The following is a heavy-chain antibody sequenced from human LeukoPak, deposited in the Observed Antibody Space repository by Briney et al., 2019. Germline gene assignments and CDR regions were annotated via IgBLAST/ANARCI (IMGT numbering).Heavy chain of an antibody. V-gene: IGHV3-30*04. CDR1: GFTFSSYA. CDR2: ISYDGSNK. Sequence: GGSLRLSCAASGFTFSSYAMHWVRQAPGKGLEWVAVISYDGSNKYYADSVKGRLTISRDNSKNTLYLQMNSLRAEDTAVYYCARDRTGRGWDDPSANWFDPWGQGTLVTVSS. J-gene: IGHJ5*02. CDR3: ARDRTGRGWDDPSANWFDP. D-gene: IGHD3-10*01.